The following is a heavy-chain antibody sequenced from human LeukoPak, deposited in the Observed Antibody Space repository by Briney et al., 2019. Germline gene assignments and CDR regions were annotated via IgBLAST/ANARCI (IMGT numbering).Heavy chain of an antibody. Sequence: GSVKLSCKASGYTFTSYAINWVRQAPGQGLEWMGWMNPNSGNTGYAQTFKGRFTMTRNSSISTAYSELSSLRSEDTAVYYCARFSRHWGSSPKDYYYYYSMYVWGPGTTGTVSS. CDR1: GYTFTSYA. CDR3: ARFSRHWGSSPKDYYYYYSMYV. J-gene: IGHJ6*02. CDR2: MNPNSGNT. V-gene: IGHV1-8*01. D-gene: IGHD7-27*01.